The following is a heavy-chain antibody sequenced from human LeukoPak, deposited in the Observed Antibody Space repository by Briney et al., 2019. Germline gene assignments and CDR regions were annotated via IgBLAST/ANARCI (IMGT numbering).Heavy chain of an antibody. Sequence: GGSLRLSCAASGFTFSSYWMHWVRQAPGKGLVWVSRISSDGSSTSYADSVKGRFTISRDNAKNTLYLQMNSLGAEDTAVYYCARDMDPGYWGQGTLVTVSS. V-gene: IGHV3-74*01. CDR2: ISSDGSST. CDR3: ARDMDPGY. CDR1: GFTFSSYW. D-gene: IGHD3-10*01. J-gene: IGHJ4*02.